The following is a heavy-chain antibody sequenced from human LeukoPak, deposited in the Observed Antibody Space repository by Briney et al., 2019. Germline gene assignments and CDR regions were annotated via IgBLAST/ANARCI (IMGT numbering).Heavy chain of an antibody. CDR3: AKADYYGSGSYLPDI. J-gene: IGHJ3*02. CDR1: GFTFSSYG. CDR2: IWYDGSNK. Sequence: GGSLRLSCAASGFTFSSYGMHWVRQAPGKGLEWVAVIWYDGSNKYYADSVKGRFTIPRDNSKNTLYLRMNSLRAEDTAVYYCAKADYYGSGSYLPDIWGQGTMVTVSS. V-gene: IGHV3-33*06. D-gene: IGHD3-10*01.